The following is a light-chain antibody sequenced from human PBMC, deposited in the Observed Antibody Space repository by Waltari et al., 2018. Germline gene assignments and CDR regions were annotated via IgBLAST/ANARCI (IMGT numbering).Light chain of an antibody. J-gene: IGKJ2*03. V-gene: IGKV1-39*01. Sequence: DIQMTQSPSSLSASVGDRVTTSCRASQSISTYLNWYQQKPGTAPKLLIYGSSRLQRGAPSRFSGGGSETDFTLTITSLQPDDFATYYCQQSYTFPYSFGQGTKLEI. CDR2: GSS. CDR1: QSISTY. CDR3: QQSYTFPYS.